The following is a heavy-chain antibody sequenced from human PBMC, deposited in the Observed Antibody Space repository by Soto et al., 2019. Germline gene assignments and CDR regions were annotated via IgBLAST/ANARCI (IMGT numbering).Heavy chain of an antibody. CDR3: ARVDFSDYVWGSYRSYYFDY. D-gene: IGHD3-16*02. J-gene: IGHJ4*02. CDR1: GFTFSSYW. CDR2: IKQDGSEK. V-gene: IGHV3-7*05. Sequence: GGSLRLSCAASGFTFSSYWMSWVRQAPGKGLEWVANIKQDGSEKYYVDSVKGRFTISRDNAKNSLYLQMNSLRAEDTAVYYCARVDFSDYVWGSYRSYYFDYWGQGTLVTVSS.